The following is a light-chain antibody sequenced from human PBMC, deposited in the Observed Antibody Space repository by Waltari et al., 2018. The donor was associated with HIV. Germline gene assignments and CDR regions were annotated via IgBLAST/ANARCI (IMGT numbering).Light chain of an antibody. Sequence: EIVLTQSPGTLSLSPGERAPLSCRASQSVSSSYLAWYQQKPGQAPRLLIYGASSRATGIPDRFSGSGSGTDFTLTISRLEPEDFAVYYCQLYGSSPGLTFGGGTKVEIK. V-gene: IGKV3-20*01. CDR3: QLYGSSPGLT. CDR1: QSVSSSY. CDR2: GAS. J-gene: IGKJ4*01.